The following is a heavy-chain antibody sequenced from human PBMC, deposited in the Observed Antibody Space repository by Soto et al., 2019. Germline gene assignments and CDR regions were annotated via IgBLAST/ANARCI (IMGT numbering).Heavy chain of an antibody. D-gene: IGHD3-22*01. CDR2: ISAYNGNT. Sequence: ASVKVSCKASGYTFTSYGISWVRQAPGQGLEWMGWISAYNGNTNYAQKLQGRVTMTTDTSTSTAYMELRSLRSEDTAVYYCARDHDSSGFGRPYNWFDPWGQGTLVNVSS. J-gene: IGHJ5*02. CDR3: ARDHDSSGFGRPYNWFDP. V-gene: IGHV1-18*01. CDR1: GYTFTSYG.